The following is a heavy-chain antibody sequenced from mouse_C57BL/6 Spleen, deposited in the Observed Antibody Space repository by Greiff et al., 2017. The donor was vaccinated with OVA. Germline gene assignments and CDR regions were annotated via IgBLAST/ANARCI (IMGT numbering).Heavy chain of an antibody. CDR2: ISSGGDYI. V-gene: IGHV5-9-1*02. CDR3: TRGGYYDDAMDY. Sequence: DVMLVESGEGLVKPGGSLKLSCAASGFTFSSYAMSWVRQTPEKRLEWVAYISSGGDYIYYADTVKGRFTISRDNARNTLYLQMSSLKSEDTAMYDCTRGGYYDDAMDYWGQGTSVTVSS. CDR1: GFTFSSYA. J-gene: IGHJ4*01. D-gene: IGHD2-4*01.